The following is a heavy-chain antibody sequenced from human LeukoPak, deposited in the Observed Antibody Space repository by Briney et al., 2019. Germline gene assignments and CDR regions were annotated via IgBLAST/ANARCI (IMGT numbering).Heavy chain of an antibody. CDR2: IIPILGIA. V-gene: IGHV1-69*04. Sequence: PVASVKVSCKASGGTFSSYAISWVRQAPGQGLEWMGRIIPILGIANYAQKFQGRVTITADKSTSTAYMELSSLRSEDTAVYYCARDSSSWLQDYWGQGTLVTVSS. D-gene: IGHD6-13*01. CDR3: ARDSSSWLQDY. CDR1: GGTFSSYA. J-gene: IGHJ4*02.